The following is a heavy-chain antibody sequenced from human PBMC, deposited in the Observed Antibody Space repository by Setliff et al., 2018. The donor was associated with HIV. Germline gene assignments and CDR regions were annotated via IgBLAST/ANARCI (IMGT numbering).Heavy chain of an antibody. V-gene: IGHV3-30*04. CDR3: AKEFEDLSGAY. CDR1: RFIFSNYA. D-gene: IGHD3-10*01. J-gene: IGHJ4*02. CDR2: ISHDGNNK. Sequence: GPLRLSCAASRFIFSNYAMHWVRQAPGKGLEWVALISHDGNNKYYADSVKGRFTISRDNSKNTLYLQMNSLRPEDTAVYYCAKEFEDLSGAYWGQGTLVTVSS.